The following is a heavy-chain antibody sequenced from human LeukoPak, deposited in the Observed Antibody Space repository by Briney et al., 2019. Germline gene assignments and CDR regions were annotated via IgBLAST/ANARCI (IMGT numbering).Heavy chain of an antibody. CDR3: ARGIADPYSFDS. CDR1: GGSINFYY. Sequence: SETLSLTCAVSGGSINFYYWSWIRQPAGKGLEWIGRIYSTGSTNYNPSLKSRVTMSVDKSKNQLSLNLSSVTAADTAVYYCARGIADPYSFDSWGQGTLVTVSS. CDR2: IYSTGST. J-gene: IGHJ4*02. D-gene: IGHD6-13*01. V-gene: IGHV4-4*07.